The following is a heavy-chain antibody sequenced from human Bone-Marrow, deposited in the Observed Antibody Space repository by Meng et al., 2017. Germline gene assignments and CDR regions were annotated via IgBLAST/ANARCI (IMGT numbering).Heavy chain of an antibody. CDR3: ARGYSSSWYPLAPFDY. CDR2: IYHSGST. CDR1: GGSISSSNW. J-gene: IGHJ4*02. D-gene: IGHD6-13*01. Sequence: QVTVWGSGPGLLKPPGTLSLTCAVSGGSISSSNWWSWVRQPPGKGLEWIGEIYHSGSTNYNPSLKSRVTISVDKSKNQFSLKLSSVTAADTAVYYCARGYSSSWYPLAPFDYWGQGTLVTVSS. V-gene: IGHV4-4*03.